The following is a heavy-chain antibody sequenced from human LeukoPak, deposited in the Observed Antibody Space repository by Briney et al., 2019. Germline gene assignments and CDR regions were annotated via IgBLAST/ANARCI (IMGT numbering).Heavy chain of an antibody. CDR3: ALSPIKRIAARPWPQDY. V-gene: IGHV5-51*01. CDR1: GYSFTSYW. Sequence: GESLKISCKGSGYSFTSYWIGWVRQMPGKGLEWMGIIYPGDSDTRYSPSFQGQVTISADKSISTAYLQWSSLKASDTAMYYCALSPIKRIAARPWPQDYWGQGTLVTVSS. J-gene: IGHJ4*02. D-gene: IGHD6-6*01. CDR2: IYPGDSDT.